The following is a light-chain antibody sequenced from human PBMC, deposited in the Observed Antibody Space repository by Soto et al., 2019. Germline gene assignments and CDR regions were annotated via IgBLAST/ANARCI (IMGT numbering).Light chain of an antibody. CDR3: QSYDSRLTAYV. V-gene: IGLV1-40*01. CDR1: SSSIGAGYD. Sequence: QSVLTQPPSVSGAPGQRVTISCTGSSSSIGAGYDVHWYHQLPGAAPKLLVSGNNNRPSGVPDRFSASKSGTSASLATTGLQTEDEAQYYCQSYDSRLTAYVFGTGTKLTVL. J-gene: IGLJ1*01. CDR2: GNN.